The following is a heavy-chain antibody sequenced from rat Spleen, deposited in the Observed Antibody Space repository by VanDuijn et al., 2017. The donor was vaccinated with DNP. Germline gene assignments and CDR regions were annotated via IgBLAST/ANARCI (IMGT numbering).Heavy chain of an antibody. J-gene: IGHJ3*01. Sequence: EVQLVESGGGLVQPGRSLKLSCAASGFTFSAYYMAWVRQAPAKGLEWVASLSTGGDKSAYRDSVKGRFIIFRDDAKNTQYLQMDSLRSEDTATYYCVRHEDSSSHIYGFAYWGQGTLVTVSS. CDR3: VRHEDSSSHIYGFAY. D-gene: IGHD1-2*01. V-gene: IGHV5S13*01. CDR1: GFTFSAYY. CDR2: LSTGGDKS.